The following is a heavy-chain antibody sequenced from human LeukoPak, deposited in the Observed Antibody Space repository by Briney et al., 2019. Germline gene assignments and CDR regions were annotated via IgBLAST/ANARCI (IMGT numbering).Heavy chain of an antibody. CDR1: GGTFSSYA. Sequence: SVKVSCKASGGTFSSYAISWVRQAPGQGLEWMGRIIPILGIANYAQKFQGRVTITADRSTSTAYMELSSLRSEDTAVYYCASAGSGSYYSYAFDIWGQGTMVTVSS. J-gene: IGHJ3*02. D-gene: IGHD3-10*01. CDR2: IIPILGIA. V-gene: IGHV1-69*04. CDR3: ASAGSGSYYSYAFDI.